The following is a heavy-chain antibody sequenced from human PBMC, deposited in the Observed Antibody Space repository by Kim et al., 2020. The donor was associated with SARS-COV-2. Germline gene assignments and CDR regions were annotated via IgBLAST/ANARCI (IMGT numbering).Heavy chain of an antibody. D-gene: IGHD6-13*01. CDR1: GFTFSSFA. V-gene: IGHV3-23*01. Sequence: GGSLRLSCAASGFTFSSFAMTWVRQAPGKGLEWVSLLSDSGGDTFYADSVKGRFTISRDNSKNTLYLQMNNLRAEDTAVYYCAKKGITARGQWYFDLWGHGTLVTVSS. CDR2: LSDSGGDT. CDR3: AKKGITARGQWYFDL. J-gene: IGHJ2*01.